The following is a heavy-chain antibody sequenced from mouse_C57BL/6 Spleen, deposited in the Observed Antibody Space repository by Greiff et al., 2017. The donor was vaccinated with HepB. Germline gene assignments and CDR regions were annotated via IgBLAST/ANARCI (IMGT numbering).Heavy chain of an antibody. CDR1: GFNIKDYY. J-gene: IGHJ1*03. Sequence: EVQLQQSGAELVRPGASVKLSCTASGFNIKDYYMHWVKQRPEQGLEWIGRIDPEDGDTEYAPKFQGKATMTADTSANTAYRQLSSLTSEDTAVYYCTTVSKGYCDVWGTGTTVTVSS. D-gene: IGHD2-5*01. CDR3: TTVSKGYCDV. V-gene: IGHV14-1*01. CDR2: IDPEDGDT.